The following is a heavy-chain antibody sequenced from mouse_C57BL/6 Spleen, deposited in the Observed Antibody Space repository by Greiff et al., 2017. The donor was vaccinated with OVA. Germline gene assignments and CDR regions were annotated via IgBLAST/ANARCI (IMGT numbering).Heavy chain of an antibody. CDR2: INPSSGYT. D-gene: IGHD2-3*01. Sequence: VQLQESGADLVKPGASVKLSCKASGYTFTSYWMHWVKQRPGQGLEWIGYINPSSGYTKYNQKFKDKATLTADKSSSTAYMQLSSLTYEDSAVYYGARVYDYWYWDVWGTGTTVTVSS. J-gene: IGHJ1*03. CDR3: ARVYDYWYWDV. V-gene: IGHV1-7*01. CDR1: GYTFTSYW.